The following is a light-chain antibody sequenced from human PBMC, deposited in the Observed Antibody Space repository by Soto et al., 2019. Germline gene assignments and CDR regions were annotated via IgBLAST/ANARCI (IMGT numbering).Light chain of an antibody. V-gene: IGKV1-5*03. CDR1: QSISSY. CDR2: KAS. Sequence: DIPMTQSPSTLSASVGDRVTITCRASQSISSYLAWYQQKPGKAPKLLIYKASSLESGVPSRFSGRGSGTEFTLTISSLQPDDFATYYCQQYISYLYTFGQGTKLEMK. J-gene: IGKJ2*01. CDR3: QQYISYLYT.